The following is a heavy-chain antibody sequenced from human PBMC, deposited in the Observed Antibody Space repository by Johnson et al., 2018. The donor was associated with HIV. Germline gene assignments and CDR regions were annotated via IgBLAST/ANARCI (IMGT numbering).Heavy chain of an antibody. CDR1: GFTFSSYG. D-gene: IGHD6-6*01. CDR2: ISYYGSNK. Sequence: QVQLVESGGGVVQPGRSLRLSCAASGFTFSSYGMHWVRQAPGKGLEWVAVISYYGSNKYYVDSVKGRFPISRDNSKNTLYLQMNSLRAEDTAVYYCARVSSSSLGAFDIWGQGTMVTVSS. V-gene: IGHV3-30*03. J-gene: IGHJ3*02. CDR3: ARVSSSSLGAFDI.